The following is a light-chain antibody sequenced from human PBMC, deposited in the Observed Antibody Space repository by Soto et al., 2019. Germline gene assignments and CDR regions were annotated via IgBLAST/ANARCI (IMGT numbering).Light chain of an antibody. CDR2: GAS. V-gene: IGKV1-39*01. CDR3: QQCYSTPPLT. CDR1: QSISTF. Sequence: DIQMTQSPSSLSSSVGDRVTITCRASQSISTFLNWYQQKPGKAPKLLIYGASNLESGVTSTFSGSGSVTDFTLTISSPQPEDFATYYCQQCYSTPPLTFGGATKVEIK. J-gene: IGKJ4*01.